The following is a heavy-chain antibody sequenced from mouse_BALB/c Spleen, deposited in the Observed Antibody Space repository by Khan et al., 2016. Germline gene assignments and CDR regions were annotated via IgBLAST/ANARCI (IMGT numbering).Heavy chain of an antibody. V-gene: IGHV1S30*01. D-gene: IGHD2-1*01. J-gene: IGHJ1*01. CDR1: GYSFTGYY. CDR2: VNPNNGGI. CDR3: ARGGNYGNLDV. Sequence: VQLQQSGPDLAKPGASVKISCKASGYSFTGYYIHWVKQSHGKSLEWIGRVNPNNGGISNNQKFKGKAILTVDRSSSTAYMELRSLTSEDSSVYGCARGGNYGNLDVWGAGTTVTVSS.